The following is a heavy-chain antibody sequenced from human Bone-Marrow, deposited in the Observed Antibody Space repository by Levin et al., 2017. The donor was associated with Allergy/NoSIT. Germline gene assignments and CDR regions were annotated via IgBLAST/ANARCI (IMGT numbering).Heavy chain of an antibody. CDR2: IWYDGSNQ. V-gene: IGHV3-33*01. CDR1: GFTFSTYG. D-gene: IGHD5-12*01. CDR3: VRGDGGGYDLLGD. J-gene: IGHJ4*02. Sequence: GESLKISCAASGFTFSTYGMHWVRQAPGKGLEWVAVIWYDGSNQYYADSVKGRFTISRDNSKNTLYLQMNSLRVEDTAVYFCVRGDGGGYDLLGDWGQGTLVTVSS.